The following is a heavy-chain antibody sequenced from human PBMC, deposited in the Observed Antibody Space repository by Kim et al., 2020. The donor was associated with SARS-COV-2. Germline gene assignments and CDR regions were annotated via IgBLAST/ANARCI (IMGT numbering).Heavy chain of an antibody. V-gene: IGHV3-48*02. D-gene: IGHD6-13*01. CDR3: ACRGYYIDF. J-gene: IGHJ4*02. CDR2: LSSTGSII. Sequence: GGSLRLSCAASGFTFSSYAMTWVRQAPGKGLEWVSFLSSTGSIIYYADSVEGRFTISRDNAKNSVSLQMNSLRDEDTAMYYCACRGYYIDFWGQGTLVT. CDR1: GFTFSSYA.